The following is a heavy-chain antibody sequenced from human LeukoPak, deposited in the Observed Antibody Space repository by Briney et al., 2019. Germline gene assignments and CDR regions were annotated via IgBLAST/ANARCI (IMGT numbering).Heavy chain of an antibody. Sequence: GGSLRLSCAASGFTFSSYGMHWVRQAPGKGLQGVAFIRYDGSNKYYADSVKGRFTISRDNSKNTLYLQMNSLRAEDTAVYYCAKDADYGDYITSYGMDVWGQGTTVTVSS. J-gene: IGHJ6*02. CDR3: AKDADYGDYITSYGMDV. V-gene: IGHV3-30*02. CDR1: GFTFSSYG. D-gene: IGHD4-17*01. CDR2: IRYDGSNK.